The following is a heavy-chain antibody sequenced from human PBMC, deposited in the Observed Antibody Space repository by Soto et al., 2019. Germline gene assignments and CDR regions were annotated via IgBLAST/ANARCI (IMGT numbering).Heavy chain of an antibody. V-gene: IGHV3-23*01. CDR3: AKIVRSPVTAPYYFDY. D-gene: IGHD2-21*02. CDR1: GFTFSSYA. J-gene: IGHJ4*02. Sequence: GGSLRLSCAASGFTFSSYAMSWVRQAPGKGLEWVSAISGSGGSTYYADSVKGRFTISRDNSKNTLYLQMNSLRAEDTAVYYCAKIVRSPVTAPYYFDYWGQGTLVTVSS. CDR2: ISGSGGST.